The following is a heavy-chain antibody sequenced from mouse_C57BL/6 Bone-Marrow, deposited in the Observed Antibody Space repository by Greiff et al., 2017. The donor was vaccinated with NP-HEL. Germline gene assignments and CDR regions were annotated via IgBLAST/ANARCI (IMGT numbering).Heavy chain of an antibody. CDR1: GYTFTSYG. Sequence: QVQLQQSGAELARPGASVKLSCKASGYTFTSYGISWVKQRTGQGLEWIGEIYPRSGNNYYNEKFKGKATLTADKSSSTAYLELRSLTSEDSAVYFCARPGPGSSRMGYWGQGTSVTVSS. J-gene: IGHJ4*01. V-gene: IGHV1-81*01. CDR2: IYPRSGNN. D-gene: IGHD1-1*01. CDR3: ARPGPGSSRMGY.